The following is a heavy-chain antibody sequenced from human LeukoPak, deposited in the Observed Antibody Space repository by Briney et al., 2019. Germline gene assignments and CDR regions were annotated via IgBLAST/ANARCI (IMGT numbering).Heavy chain of an antibody. Sequence: SETLSLTCAVYGGSFSGYYWSWIRQPPGKGLEWIGEINHSGSTNYNPSLKSRVTISVDTSKNQFSLKLSSVTAADTAVYYCARLARGYSYAIGGGFGYWGQGTLVTVSS. CDR3: ARLARGYSYAIGGGFGY. V-gene: IGHV4-34*01. D-gene: IGHD5-18*01. J-gene: IGHJ4*02. CDR1: GGSFSGYY. CDR2: INHSGST.